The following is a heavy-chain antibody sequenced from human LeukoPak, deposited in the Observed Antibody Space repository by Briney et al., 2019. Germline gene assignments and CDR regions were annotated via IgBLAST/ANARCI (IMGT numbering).Heavy chain of an antibody. V-gene: IGHV3-53*01. Sequence: GGSLRLSCAASGFTVSSNYMSWVRQAPGKGLEWVSVIYSGGSTYYADSVKGRFTISRDNSKNTLYLQMNSLRAEDTAVYYCARVGPVGATLDAFDIWSQGTMVTVSS. D-gene: IGHD1-26*01. J-gene: IGHJ3*02. CDR3: ARVGPVGATLDAFDI. CDR2: IYSGGST. CDR1: GFTVSSNY.